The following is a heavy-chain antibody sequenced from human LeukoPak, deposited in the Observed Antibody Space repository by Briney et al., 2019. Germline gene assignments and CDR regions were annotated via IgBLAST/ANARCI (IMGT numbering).Heavy chain of an antibody. J-gene: IGHJ3*02. CDR1: GDSISSSTYY. V-gene: IGHV4-39*07. Sequence: PSETLSLTCTVSGDSISSSTYYWGWIRQPPGKGLEWIGSIYYSGSTYYNPSLKSRVTISVDTSKNQFSLKLSSVTAADTAVYYCARGADYGDYGVAFDIWGQGTMVTVSS. CDR3: ARGADYGDYGVAFDI. D-gene: IGHD4-17*01. CDR2: IYYSGST.